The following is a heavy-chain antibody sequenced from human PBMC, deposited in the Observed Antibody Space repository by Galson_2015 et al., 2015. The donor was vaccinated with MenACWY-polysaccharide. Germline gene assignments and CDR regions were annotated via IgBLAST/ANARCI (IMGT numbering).Heavy chain of an antibody. D-gene: IGHD6-19*01. J-gene: IGHJ4*02. CDR2: ISGSGGST. CDR3: ARDGYSSGWSTSGPYYFDY. Sequence: SLRLSCAASGFTFSSYAMSWVRQAPGKGLEWVPAISGSGGSTYYADSVKGRFTISRDNSKNTLYLQMNSLGAEDTAVYYCARDGYSSGWSTSGPYYFDYWGQGTLVTVSS. CDR1: GFTFSSYA. V-gene: IGHV3-23*01.